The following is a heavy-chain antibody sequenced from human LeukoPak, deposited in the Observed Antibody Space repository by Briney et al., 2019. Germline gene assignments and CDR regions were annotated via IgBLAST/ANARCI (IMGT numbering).Heavy chain of an antibody. D-gene: IGHD6-19*01. V-gene: IGHV1-18*01. CDR1: GYTFTTYG. CDR2: ISPYNGNT. CDR3: ARDLTGAVAGTFDY. Sequence: GASVKVSCKASGYTFTTYGISWVRQAPGQGLEWIGWISPYNGNTNYAQKLQGRLTMTTATSTSTAYMELRSLRSDDTAVYYCARDLTGAVAGTFDYWGQGTLVTASS. J-gene: IGHJ4*02.